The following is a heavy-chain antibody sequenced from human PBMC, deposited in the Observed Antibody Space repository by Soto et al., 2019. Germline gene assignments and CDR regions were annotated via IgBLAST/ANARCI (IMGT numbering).Heavy chain of an antibody. CDR1: GGSISSGDYY. V-gene: IGHV4-30-4*01. CDR3: ARVMSLLYYDY. J-gene: IGHJ4*02. Sequence: LSLTFKVSGGSISSGDYYWSVIRQPPGKCLEGIGYIYYSGSTYYNPSLKSRVTISVDTSKNQFSLKLSSVTAADTAVYYCARVMSLLYYDYWAQGTLVTASS. D-gene: IGHD2-15*01. CDR2: IYYSGST.